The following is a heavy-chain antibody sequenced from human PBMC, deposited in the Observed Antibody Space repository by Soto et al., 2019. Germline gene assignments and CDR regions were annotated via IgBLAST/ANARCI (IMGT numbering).Heavy chain of an antibody. V-gene: IGHV4-61*01. CDR2: IYYSGST. D-gene: IGHD5-18*01. CDR1: GGSVSSGSYY. J-gene: IGHJ4*02. CDR3: ASRHTAMGDDDY. Sequence: QVQLQESGPGLVKPSETLSLTCTVSGGSVSSGSYYWSWIRQPPGKGLEWIGYIYYSGSTNYNPALKSRVTIPVDTSKNQFSPKLSSVTAADTAVYYCASRHTAMGDDDYWGQGTLVTVSS.